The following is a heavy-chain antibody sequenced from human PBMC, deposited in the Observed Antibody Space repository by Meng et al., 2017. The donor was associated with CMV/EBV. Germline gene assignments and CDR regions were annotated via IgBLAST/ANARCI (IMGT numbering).Heavy chain of an antibody. CDR1: GYTLTELS. CDR3: ATVRPAYYYYGMDV. V-gene: IGHV1-24*01. J-gene: IGHJ6*02. D-gene: IGHD2-2*01. CDR2: FDPEDGET. Sequence: ASVKVSCKVSGYTLTELSMHWVRQAPGKGLEWMGGFDPEDGETIYAQKFQGIVTMTEDTSTDTAYMELSSLRSEDTAVYYCATVRPAYYYYGMDVWGQGTTVTVSS.